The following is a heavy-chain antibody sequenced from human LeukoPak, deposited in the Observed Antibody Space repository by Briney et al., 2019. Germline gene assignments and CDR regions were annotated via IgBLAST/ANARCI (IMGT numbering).Heavy chain of an antibody. V-gene: IGHV3-23*01. J-gene: IGHJ4*02. CDR2: ISGSGGST. CDR3: AKDRLSSGYLSSLDF. D-gene: IGHD3-22*01. Sequence: PGGSLRLSCTASGFTFSTYAMSWVRQTPGKGLEWVSSISGSGGSTYYADSVEGRFTMSRDNSKKTLYLQMDSLRADDTAVYYCAKDRLSSGYLSSLDFWAQGTLVTVSS. CDR1: GFTFSTYA.